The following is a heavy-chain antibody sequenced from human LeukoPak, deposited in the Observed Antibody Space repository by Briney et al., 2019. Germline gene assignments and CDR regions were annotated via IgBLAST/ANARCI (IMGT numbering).Heavy chain of an antibody. Sequence: SETLSLTCTVSGGSVSSGTYFWTWVRQPPGKGLEWIGHIHYSVTTNYNPSLKSRVTISVDTSKNQFSLKLSSVTAADTAVYYCARAYGSYYYYGMDVWGQGTTVTVSS. V-gene: IGHV4-61*01. D-gene: IGHD2-8*01. CDR3: ARAYGSYYYYGMDV. CDR1: GGSVSSGTYF. CDR2: IHYSVTT. J-gene: IGHJ6*02.